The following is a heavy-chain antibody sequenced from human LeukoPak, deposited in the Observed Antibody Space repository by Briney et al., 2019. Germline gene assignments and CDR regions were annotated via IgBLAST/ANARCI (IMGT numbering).Heavy chain of an antibody. CDR2: IYYSGST. CDR3: ARHMSHYDFWSGYYGNAFDI. J-gene: IGHJ3*02. Sequence: PSETLSLTCTVSGGSISSSSYYWGWIRPPPGKGLEWIGCIYYSGSTYYNPSLRSRVTISVDTSKNQFSLKLSSVTAADTAVYYCARHMSHYDFWSGYYGNAFDIWGRGTTVTVSS. CDR1: GGSISSSSYY. D-gene: IGHD3-3*01. V-gene: IGHV4-39*01.